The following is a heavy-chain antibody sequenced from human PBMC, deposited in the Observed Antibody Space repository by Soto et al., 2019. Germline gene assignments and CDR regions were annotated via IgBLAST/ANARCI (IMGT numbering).Heavy chain of an antibody. V-gene: IGHV4-4*07. J-gene: IGHJ1*01. CDR1: GGSISRYY. CDR3: AGEPRGYYDDSSGYFENYFQH. Sequence: PSETLSLTCTVSGGSISRYYWSWIRQPAGKGLERIGRIYTSGSTNYNPSLTSRVTMSVETSKNQFSLKLSSVTAADTAVYYCAGEPRGYYDDSSGYFENYFQHWGQGTLVTVSS. D-gene: IGHD3-22*01. CDR2: IYTSGST.